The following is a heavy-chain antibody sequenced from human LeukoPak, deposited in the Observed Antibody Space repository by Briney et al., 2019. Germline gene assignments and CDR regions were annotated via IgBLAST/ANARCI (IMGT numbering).Heavy chain of an antibody. V-gene: IGHV3-66*01. CDR3: ARSFYDILIGYYQYFDY. J-gene: IGHJ4*02. CDR1: GLSVSSNY. CDR2: IYRDGSS. Sequence: GGSLRLSCVASGLSVSSNYMSWVRQAPGKGLEWVSVIYRDGSSYYSESVKGRFTISRDNSKNTLYIQMNSLRAEDTAVYYCARSFYDILIGYYQYFDYWGQGTLVTVSS. D-gene: IGHD3-9*01.